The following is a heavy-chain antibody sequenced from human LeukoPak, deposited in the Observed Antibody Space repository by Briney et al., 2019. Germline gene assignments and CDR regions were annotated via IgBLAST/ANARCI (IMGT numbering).Heavy chain of an antibody. D-gene: IGHD3-22*01. Sequence: GGSLRLSCAASGFTFSNAWMSWVRQAPGKGLEWVGRIKSKTDGGTTDYAAPVKGRFTISRDDSKNTLYLQMNSLRAEDTAVYYCASLTYYFDSSGYYPGYFQHWGQGTLVTVSS. V-gene: IGHV3-15*01. CDR2: IKSKTDGGTT. J-gene: IGHJ1*01. CDR3: ASLTYYFDSSGYYPGYFQH. CDR1: GFTFSNAW.